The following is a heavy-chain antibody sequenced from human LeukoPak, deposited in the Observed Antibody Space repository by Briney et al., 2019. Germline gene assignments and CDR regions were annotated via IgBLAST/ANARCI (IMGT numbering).Heavy chain of an antibody. V-gene: IGHV3-23*01. D-gene: IGHD3-10*01. J-gene: IGHJ4*02. CDR2: ISASGGST. CDR1: GFTFSSYA. Sequence: QTGGSLRFSCAASGFTFSSYAMSWVRQAPGKGLEWVSVISASGGSTHYAESVKGRFTISRDSAKNSLYLQMNSLRAEDTAVYYCARVTSGSSYRPFDYWGQGTLVTVSS. CDR3: ARVTSGSSYRPFDY.